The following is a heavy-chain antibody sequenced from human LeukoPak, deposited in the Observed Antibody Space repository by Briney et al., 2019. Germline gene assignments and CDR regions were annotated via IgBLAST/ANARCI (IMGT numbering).Heavy chain of an antibody. V-gene: IGHV1-69*04. CDR3: ARDGGWLQTQNHYYYHGLDV. CDR2: IIPILDMA. Sequence: SVTVSCKASGGAFSSYGITWVRQAPGQGPEWMGRIIPILDMADYAQKFQGRVTITADKSTRTAYMEMSSLRSEDTAVYYCARDGGWLQTQNHYYYHGLDVWGQGTAVTVSS. CDR1: GGAFSSYG. D-gene: IGHD5-24*01. J-gene: IGHJ6*02.